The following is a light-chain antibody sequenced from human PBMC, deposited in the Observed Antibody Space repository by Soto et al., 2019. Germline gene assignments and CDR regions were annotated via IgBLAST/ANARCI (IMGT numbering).Light chain of an antibody. V-gene: IGKV3D-20*02. Sequence: EIVLTQSPGTLSLSPGERATLSCRASQSVSSSYLAWYQQKPGQPPRLLIYGASSRATGIPDRFSGSGSGTDFTLTISRLEPEDFAIYYCQQGSNWPPRTFGQGTKVDIK. CDR1: QSVSSSY. CDR3: QQGSNWPPRT. CDR2: GAS. J-gene: IGKJ1*01.